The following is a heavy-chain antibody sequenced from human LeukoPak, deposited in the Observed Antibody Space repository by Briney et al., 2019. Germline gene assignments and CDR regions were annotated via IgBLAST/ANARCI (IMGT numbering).Heavy chain of an antibody. Sequence: SETLSLTCAVYGGSFSDYYWSWIRQPPGKGLEWIGEINHSGSTNYNPSLKSRVTISVDTSKNQFSLKLSSVTAADTAVYYCARGHSSGWYEGAFDYWGQGTLVTVSS. CDR2: INHSGST. D-gene: IGHD6-19*01. CDR3: ARGHSSGWYEGAFDY. V-gene: IGHV4-34*01. J-gene: IGHJ4*02. CDR1: GGSFSDYY.